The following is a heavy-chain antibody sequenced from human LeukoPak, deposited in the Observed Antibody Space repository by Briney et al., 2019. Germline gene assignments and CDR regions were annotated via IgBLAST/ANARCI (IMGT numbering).Heavy chain of an antibody. D-gene: IGHD3-10*02. J-gene: IGHJ6*04. CDR3: AELGITMIGGV. CDR1: GFTFSTYS. CDR2: ISSRGSST. V-gene: IGHV3-48*01. Sequence: AGPLKLSCTASGFTFSTYSMNWVRQAPGKLLEWVSYISSRGSSTYYADSVKGRFTISRDNAKNSLYLQMNSLIAEDTAVYYCAELGITMIGGVWGKGTTVTISS.